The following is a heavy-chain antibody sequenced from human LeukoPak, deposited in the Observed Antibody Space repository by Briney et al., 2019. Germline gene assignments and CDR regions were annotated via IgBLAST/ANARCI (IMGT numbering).Heavy chain of an antibody. CDR3: ARSYFWGRDFDY. J-gene: IGHJ4*02. D-gene: IGHD7-27*01. CDR1: GGSISSYY. Sequence: SETLSLTCTVSGGSISSYYWSWIRQPPGKGLEWIGYIYYSGSTNYNPSLKSRVTISVDTSKNQFSLKLSSVTAADTAVYYCARSYFWGRDFDYWGQGTLVTVSS. V-gene: IGHV4-59*01. CDR2: IYYSGST.